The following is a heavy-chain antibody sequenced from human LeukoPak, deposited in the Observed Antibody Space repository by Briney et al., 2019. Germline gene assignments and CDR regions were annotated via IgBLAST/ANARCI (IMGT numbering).Heavy chain of an antibody. CDR3: ARAKVAAAGTVDWFDP. D-gene: IGHD6-13*01. V-gene: IGHV3-21*01. CDR1: GFTFSSYS. J-gene: IGHJ5*02. CDR2: ISSSSSYI. Sequence: GRSLRLSCAASGFTFSSYSMNWVRQAPRKGLEWVSSISSSSSYIYYADSVKGRFTISRDNAKNSLYLQMNSLRAEDTAVYYCARAKVAAAGTVDWFDPWGQGTLVTVSS.